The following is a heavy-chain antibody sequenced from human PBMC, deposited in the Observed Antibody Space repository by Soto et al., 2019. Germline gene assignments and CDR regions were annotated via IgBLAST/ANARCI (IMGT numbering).Heavy chain of an antibody. CDR3: ATLGGNLGAFDY. D-gene: IGHD3-16*01. J-gene: IGHJ4*02. V-gene: IGHV3-15*01. CDR1: GFTLSNAW. Sequence: PGGSLRLSCAASGFTLSNAWMSWVRQAPGKGLEWVGRIKSRADGGTADHAAPVKGRFAISRDDSKNTLYLQMNSLKTEDTAVYYCATLGGNLGAFDYWGQGTVVTVSS. CDR2: IKSRADGGTA.